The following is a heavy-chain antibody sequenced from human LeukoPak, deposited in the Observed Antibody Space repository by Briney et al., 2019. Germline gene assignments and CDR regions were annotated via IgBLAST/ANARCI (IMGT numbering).Heavy chain of an antibody. CDR3: ARGLGSGSYYGY. CDR2: INPSGGST. Sequence: GASVKVSCKASGYTFTSYGISWVRQAPGQGLEWMGIINPSGGSTSYAQKFQGRVTMTRDASTSTVYMELSSLRSEDTAVYYCARGLGSGSYYGYWGQGTLVTVSS. CDR1: GYTFTSYG. J-gene: IGHJ4*02. D-gene: IGHD3-10*01. V-gene: IGHV1-46*01.